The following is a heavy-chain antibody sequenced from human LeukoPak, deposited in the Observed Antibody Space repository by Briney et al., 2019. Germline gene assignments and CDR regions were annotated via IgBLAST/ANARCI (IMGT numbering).Heavy chain of an antibody. D-gene: IGHD1-26*01. J-gene: IGHJ5*02. CDR2: IYYSGST. CDR1: GGSISSYY. CDR3: ARGPRQWELPHWFDP. V-gene: IGHV4-59*01. Sequence: SETLSLTCTVSGGSISSYYWSWIRQPPGKGLEWIGYIYYSGSTNYNPSLKXRVTISVDTSKNQFSLKLSSVTAADTAVYYCARGPRQWELPHWFDPWGQGTLVTVSS.